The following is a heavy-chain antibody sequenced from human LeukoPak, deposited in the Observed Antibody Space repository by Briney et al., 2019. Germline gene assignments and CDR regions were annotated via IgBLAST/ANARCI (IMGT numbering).Heavy chain of an antibody. Sequence: PGGSLRLSCEASGFTFSSYWMHWVRQVPGKGLMWVSRIESNGLTLYADSVRDRFTISRDNGKSTIYLQMNSQRVDDTAIYYCAKAATYFYGSVTYDWFESWGQGTLVTVPS. V-gene: IGHV3-74*01. CDR2: IESNGLT. J-gene: IGHJ5*01. CDR3: AKAATYFYGSVTYDWFES. CDR1: GFTFSSYW. D-gene: IGHD3-10*01.